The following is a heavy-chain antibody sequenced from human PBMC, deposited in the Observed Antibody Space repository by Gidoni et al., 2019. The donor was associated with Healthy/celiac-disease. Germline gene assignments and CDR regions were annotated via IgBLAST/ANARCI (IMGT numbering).Heavy chain of an antibody. J-gene: IGHJ6*02. CDR2: INANTGNP. CDR3: ARDKTAAGQIYYYYGMDV. V-gene: IGHV7-4-1*01. D-gene: IGHD6-13*01. Sequence: HVQLVQSGSELKKPGASVKVSCKASGYTFTSYAMNWVRQATGQGLEWMGWINANTGNPTYAQGFTGRFVFSLDTSVSTAYLQICSLKAEDTAVYYCARDKTAAGQIYYYYGMDVWGQGTTVTVSS. CDR1: GYTFTSYA.